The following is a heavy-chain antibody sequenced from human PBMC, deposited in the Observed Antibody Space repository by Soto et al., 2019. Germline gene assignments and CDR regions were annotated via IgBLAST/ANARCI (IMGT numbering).Heavy chain of an antibody. CDR2: ISYDGSNK. CDR3: AKLIPRADYGGNLAGPQLGLGDYYYGMDV. V-gene: IGHV3-30*18. D-gene: IGHD4-17*01. CDR1: GFTFSSYG. Sequence: QVQLVESGGGVVQPGRSLRLSCAASGFTFSSYGMHWVRQAPGKGLEWVAVISYDGSNKYYADSVKGRFTISRDNSKNTLYLQMNSLRAEDTAVYYCAKLIPRADYGGNLAGPQLGLGDYYYGMDVWGQGTTVTVSS. J-gene: IGHJ6*02.